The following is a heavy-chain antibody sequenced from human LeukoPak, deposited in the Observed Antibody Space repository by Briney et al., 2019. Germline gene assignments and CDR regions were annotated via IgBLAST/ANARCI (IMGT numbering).Heavy chain of an antibody. CDR2: ISSSGSTI. CDR3: AREPESITGTNDY. D-gene: IGHD1-7*01. CDR1: GFTFSDYY. V-gene: IGHV3-11*04. J-gene: IGHJ4*02. Sequence: GGSLRLSCAASGFTFSDYYMSWIRQAPGKGLEWDSYISSSGSTIYYADSVKGRFTISRDNAKNSLYLQMNSLRAEDTAVYYCAREPESITGTNDYWGQGTLVTVSS.